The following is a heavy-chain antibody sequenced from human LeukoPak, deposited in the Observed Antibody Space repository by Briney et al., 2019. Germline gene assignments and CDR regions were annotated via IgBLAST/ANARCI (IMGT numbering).Heavy chain of an antibody. J-gene: IGHJ6*03. CDR3: ARGVYYYGSGSYYYYYYMDV. Sequence: GGSLRLSCAASGFTFSYYNMHRVRQAPGKGLEWVSYISSSGSTIYYADSVKGRFTISRDNSKNTLYLQMNSLRAEDTAVYYCARGVYYYGSGSYYYYYYMDVWGKGTTVTVSS. CDR1: GFTFSYYN. D-gene: IGHD3-10*01. CDR2: ISSSGSTI. V-gene: IGHV3-48*01.